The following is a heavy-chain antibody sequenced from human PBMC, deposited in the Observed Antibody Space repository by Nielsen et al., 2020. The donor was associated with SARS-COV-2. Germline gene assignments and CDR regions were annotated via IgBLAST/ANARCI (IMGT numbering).Heavy chain of an antibody. V-gene: IGHV4-34*01. D-gene: IGHD3-10*01. CDR1: GGSFSGYY. Sequence: GSLRLSCAVYGGSFSGYYWSWIRQPPGKGLEWIGEINHSGSTNYNPSLKSRVTISVDTSKNQFSLKLSSVTAADTAVYYCARGKTQPHYYGSGSYYYYYYGMDVWGQGTTVTVSS. CDR2: INHSGST. J-gene: IGHJ6*02. CDR3: ARGKTQPHYYGSGSYYYYYYGMDV.